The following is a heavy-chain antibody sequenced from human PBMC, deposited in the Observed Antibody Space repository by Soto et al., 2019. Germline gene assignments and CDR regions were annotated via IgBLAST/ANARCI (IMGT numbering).Heavy chain of an antibody. CDR2: ISSSSSTI. J-gene: IGHJ4*02. CDR1: GFTFSSYS. V-gene: IGHV3-48*01. CDR3: ARVFYIVATIIDY. D-gene: IGHD5-12*01. Sequence: GGSLRLSCAASGFTFSSYSMNWVRQVPGKGLEWVSYISSSSSTIYYADSVKGRFTISGDNAKNSLYLQTNSLRAEDTAVYYCARVFYIVATIIDYWGQGTLVTVSS.